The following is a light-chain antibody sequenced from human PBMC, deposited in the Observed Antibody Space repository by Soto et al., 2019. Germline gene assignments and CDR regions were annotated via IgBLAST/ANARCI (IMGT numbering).Light chain of an antibody. CDR2: HAS. J-gene: IGKJ1*01. V-gene: IGKV3-15*01. CDR1: QSVSNN. Sequence: EVVMTQSPATLSVSPGERATLSCRASQSVSNNLAWFQQKPGQAPRLLIYHASTRATGIPARFSGSGSGTEFTLIISSLQSEDFVVYYCQQYNNWWTFGQGTKVEIK. CDR3: QQYNNWWT.